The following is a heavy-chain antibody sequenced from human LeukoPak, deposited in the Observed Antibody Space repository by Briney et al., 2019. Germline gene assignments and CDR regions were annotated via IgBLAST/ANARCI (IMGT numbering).Heavy chain of an antibody. Sequence: GGSLRLSCAASGFTFSSNYMSWVRQAPGKGLEWGSVIYSAGSTYYSDSVKGRFTISRDNSKNTLYLQMNSLRAEDTAVYYCARGIAGGYSYGLDYWGQGTLVTVSS. D-gene: IGHD5-18*01. CDR2: IYSAGST. V-gene: IGHV3-66*02. CDR1: GFTFSSNY. J-gene: IGHJ4*02. CDR3: ARGIAGGYSYGLDY.